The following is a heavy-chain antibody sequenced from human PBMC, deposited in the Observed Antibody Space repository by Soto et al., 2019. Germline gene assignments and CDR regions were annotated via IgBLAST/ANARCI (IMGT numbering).Heavy chain of an antibody. CDR1: GGSISRGGYY. V-gene: IGHV4-31*03. J-gene: IGHJ3*02. D-gene: IGHD1-1*01. Sequence: SETLSLTCTVSGGSISRGGYYWSCIRQHPGKGLEWIGYIYYSGSTYYNPSLKSRVTISVDTSKNQFSLKLSSVTAADTAVYYCARETADDAFDIWGQGTMVTVSS. CDR2: IYYSGST. CDR3: ARETADDAFDI.